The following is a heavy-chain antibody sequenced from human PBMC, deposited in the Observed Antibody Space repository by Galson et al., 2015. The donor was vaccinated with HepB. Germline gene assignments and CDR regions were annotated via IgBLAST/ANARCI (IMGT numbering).Heavy chain of an antibody. CDR1: GGTFSSYA. J-gene: IGHJ4*02. CDR3: ARVPLYYYDSSGYYLFDY. V-gene: IGHV1-69*13. CDR2: IIPIFGTA. D-gene: IGHD3-22*01. Sequence: SVKVSCKASGGTFSSYAISWVRQAPGQGLEWMGGIIPIFGTANYAQKFQGRATITADESTSTAYMELSSLRSEDTAVYYCARVPLYYYDSSGYYLFDYWGQGTLVTVSS.